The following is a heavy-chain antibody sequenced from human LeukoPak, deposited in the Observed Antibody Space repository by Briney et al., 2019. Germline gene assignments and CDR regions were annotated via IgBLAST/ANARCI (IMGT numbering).Heavy chain of an antibody. CDR3: ARVEAAAGTKSYYYYYYMDV. Sequence: SVKVSCKASGGTFSSYAISWVRQAPGQGLEWMGGIIPIFGTANYAQKFQGRVTITADKSTSTAYMELSSLRSEDTAVYYCARVEAAAGTKSYYYYYYMDVWGKGTTVTVSS. V-gene: IGHV1-69*06. J-gene: IGHJ6*03. CDR1: GGTFSSYA. D-gene: IGHD6-13*01. CDR2: IIPIFGTA.